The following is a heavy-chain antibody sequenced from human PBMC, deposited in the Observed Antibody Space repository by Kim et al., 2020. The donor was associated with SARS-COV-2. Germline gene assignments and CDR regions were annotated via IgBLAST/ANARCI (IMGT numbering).Heavy chain of an antibody. CDR3: ARLAGHCSSTSCYTFDWFDP. CDR1: GGSISSYY. J-gene: IGHJ5*02. CDR2: IYYSGST. Sequence: SETLSLTCTVSGGSISSYYWSWIRQPPGKGLEWIGYIYYSGSTNYNPSLKSRVTISVDTSKNQFSLKLSSVTAADTAVYYCARLAGHCSSTSCYTFDWFDPWGQGTLVTVSS. V-gene: IGHV4-59*13. D-gene: IGHD2-2*02.